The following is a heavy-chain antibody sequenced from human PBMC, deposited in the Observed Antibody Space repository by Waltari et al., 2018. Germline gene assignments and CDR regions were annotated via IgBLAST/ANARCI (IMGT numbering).Heavy chain of an antibody. CDR1: GGSFSSYW. CDR3: ARLYSNYRNFDY. Sequence: QVQLQESGPGLVKPSETLSLTCAVSGGSFSSYWLGWIAQPPGKGLEWIGSIYGSSGSTEYNPSLKSRATISRDTSKNQFSLKLSSVTAADTAVYYCARLYSNYRNFDYWGQGVLVTVSS. J-gene: IGHJ4*02. D-gene: IGHD4-4*01. CDR2: IYGSSGST. V-gene: IGHV4-39*07.